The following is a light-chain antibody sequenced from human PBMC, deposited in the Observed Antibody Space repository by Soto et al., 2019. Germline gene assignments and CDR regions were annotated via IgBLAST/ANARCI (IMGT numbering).Light chain of an antibody. Sequence: EIVLTQSPATLSLSPGERATLSCKASQSISSYLGWYQQKPGQAPRLLIYDVSKRATGIPARFSGSGAGTVITTSISSLEPEDFAVYYCQKRVNGPTFGGGTKVETK. CDR1: QSISSY. CDR3: QKRVNGPT. J-gene: IGKJ4*01. CDR2: DVS. V-gene: IGKV3-11*01.